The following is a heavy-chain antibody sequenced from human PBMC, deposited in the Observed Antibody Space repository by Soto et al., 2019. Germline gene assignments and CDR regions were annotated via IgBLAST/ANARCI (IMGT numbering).Heavy chain of an antibody. CDR1: GFTFSRFA. Sequence: EVQLLESGGDLVHPGGSLRLSCAASGFTFSRFAMSWVRLTPGKGLEWVSAITGSGDATFYADSVKGRFTISRDNSRNTLYLQINSLTAEHTALYFCASGLVGYCCGDSCYAYWFDPRGQGTLVTVSS. D-gene: IGHD2-15*01. CDR2: ITGSGDAT. J-gene: IGHJ5*02. V-gene: IGHV3-23*01. CDR3: ASGLVGYCCGDSCYAYWFDP.